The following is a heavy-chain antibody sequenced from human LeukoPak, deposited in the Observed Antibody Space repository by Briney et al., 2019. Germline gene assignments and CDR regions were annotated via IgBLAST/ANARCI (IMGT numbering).Heavy chain of an antibody. V-gene: IGHV3-23*01. Sequence: PGGSLRLSCAASGFTFSSYAMSWVRQAPGKGLEWVSAISGSGGSTYYADSVKGRFTISRDNSKNTLYLQMNSLRAEDTAVYYCARGTWAGYYYYGMDVWGQGTTVTVSS. CDR1: GFTFSSYA. D-gene: IGHD7-27*01. CDR3: ARGTWAGYYYYGMDV. CDR2: ISGSGGST. J-gene: IGHJ6*02.